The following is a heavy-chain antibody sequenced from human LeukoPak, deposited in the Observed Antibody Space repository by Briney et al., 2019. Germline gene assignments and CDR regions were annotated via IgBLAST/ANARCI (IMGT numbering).Heavy chain of an antibody. D-gene: IGHD3-3*01. CDR2: IYSSGTT. V-gene: IGHV3-53*01. Sequence: GGSLRLSCAVSGFSVSSNYMTWVRQAPGLGLEWVSPIYSSGTTKYADFVKGRFTISRDISKNTLYLQMNSLRADDTAVYYCARVTGPSSREWPYFDCWGLGTLVTVSS. CDR3: ARVTGPSSREWPYFDC. CDR1: GFSVSSNY. J-gene: IGHJ4*02.